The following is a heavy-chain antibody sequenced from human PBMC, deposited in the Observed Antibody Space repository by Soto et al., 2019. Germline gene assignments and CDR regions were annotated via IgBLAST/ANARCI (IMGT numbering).Heavy chain of an antibody. V-gene: IGHV4-4*08. CDR2: IYTSGST. CDR1: GGSISSYY. D-gene: IGHD3-10*01. J-gene: IGHJ3*02. Sequence: SETLSLTCTVSGGSISSYYWSWIRQPPGKGLEWIGYIYTSGSTNYNPSLKNRVTISVDTSKNQFSLKLSSVTAADTAVYYCARRPGFGHAFDIWGQGTMVTVSS. CDR3: ARRPGFGHAFDI.